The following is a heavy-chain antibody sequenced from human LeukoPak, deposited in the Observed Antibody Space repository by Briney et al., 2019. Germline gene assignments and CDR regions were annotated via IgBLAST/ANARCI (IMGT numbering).Heavy chain of an antibody. CDR2: ISSDGSNK. V-gene: IGHV3-30*18. Sequence: GGSLRLSCAASGFTFTSYTMYWVRQAPGKGLEWVAVISSDGSNKYYADSVKGRFTISRDNSKNTLYLQMNSLRAEDTAVYYCAKVGCSGGSCYPDYYGMDVWGQGTTVTVSS. CDR3: AKVGCSGGSCYPDYYGMDV. J-gene: IGHJ6*02. CDR1: GFTFTSYT. D-gene: IGHD2-15*01.